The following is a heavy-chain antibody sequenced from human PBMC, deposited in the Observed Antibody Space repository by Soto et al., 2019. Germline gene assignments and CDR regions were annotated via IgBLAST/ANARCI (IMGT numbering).Heavy chain of an antibody. CDR2: IWYDGSNI. CDR3: ARDREQWLVGYYFDY. CDR1: GFTFSRYG. D-gene: IGHD6-19*01. V-gene: IGHV3-33*01. J-gene: IGHJ4*01. Sequence: PGGSLRLSCAASGFTFSRYGMHWVRQAPGRGLEWVAVIWYDGSNIYYADSVKGRFTISRDNSKDTLDLQMNSLRAEDTAVYYCARDREQWLVGYYFDYWGHGTLVTVSS.